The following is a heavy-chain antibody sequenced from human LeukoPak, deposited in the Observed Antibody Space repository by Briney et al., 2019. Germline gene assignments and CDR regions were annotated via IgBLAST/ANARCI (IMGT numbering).Heavy chain of an antibody. Sequence: GGSLRLSCAASGFTFSNAWMSWVRQAPGKGLEWVGRIKTKTDGGTTDYAAPVKGRFTISRDDSKTTLYLQMNSLKTEDTAVYYCTTDRRITAAGTYYGMDVRGQGTTVTVSS. D-gene: IGHD6-13*01. CDR2: IKTKTDGGTT. CDR1: GFTFSNAW. J-gene: IGHJ6*02. V-gene: IGHV3-15*01. CDR3: TTDRRITAAGTYYGMDV.